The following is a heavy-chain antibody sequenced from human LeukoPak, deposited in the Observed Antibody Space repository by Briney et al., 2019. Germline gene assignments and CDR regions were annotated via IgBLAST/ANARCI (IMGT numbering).Heavy chain of an antibody. CDR2: IYTSGST. CDR1: GGSISSGSYY. Sequence: SETLSLTCTVPGGSISSGSYYWSWIRQPAGKGLEWIGRIYTSGSTNYNPSLKSRVTISVDTSKNQFSLKLSSVTAADTAVYYCARGPKVATLYDYWGQGTLVTVSS. J-gene: IGHJ4*02. D-gene: IGHD5-12*01. CDR3: ARGPKVATLYDY. V-gene: IGHV4-61*02.